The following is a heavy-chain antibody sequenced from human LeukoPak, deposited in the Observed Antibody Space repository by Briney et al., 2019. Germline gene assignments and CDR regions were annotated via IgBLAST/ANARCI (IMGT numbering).Heavy chain of an antibody. J-gene: IGHJ6*04. CDR1: GYSFTSYW. CDR3: ARHMAPYCSGGSCYSSGMDV. D-gene: IGHD2-15*01. CDR2: IYPGDSDT. V-gene: IGHV5-51*01. Sequence: GESLKISCKGSGYSFTSYWIGWVRQMPGKGLEWMGIIYPGDSDTRYSPSFQGQVTTSADKSISTAYLQWSSLKASDTAMYHCARHMAPYCSGGSCYSSGMDVWGKGTTVTVSS.